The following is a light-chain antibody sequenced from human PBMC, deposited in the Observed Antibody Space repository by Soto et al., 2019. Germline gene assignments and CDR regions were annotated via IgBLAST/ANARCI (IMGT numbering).Light chain of an antibody. CDR3: QKYNSAPRT. J-gene: IGKJ1*01. CDR2: AAS. CDR1: QDISNY. V-gene: IGKV1-27*01. Sequence: DIQMTQSPSSLSASVGDRVTITCRASQDISNYLAWYQQKRGTVPKLLIYAASALQSGVPSRFSGSGSGTDFTLTISSLQPEDVATYYCQKYNSAPRTFGQGTKVEI.